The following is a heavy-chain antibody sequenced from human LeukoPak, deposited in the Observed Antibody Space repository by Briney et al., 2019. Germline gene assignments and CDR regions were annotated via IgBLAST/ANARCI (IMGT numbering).Heavy chain of an antibody. Sequence: GGSLRLSCAASGFTFDDYAMHWVRQAPGKGLEWVSGISWNSGSIGYADSVKGRFTISRDNAKNSLYLQMNSLRAEDTALYYCAKEPGSGSYYNVGFDYWGQGTLVTVSS. CDR1: GFTFDDYA. CDR2: ISWNSGSI. CDR3: AKEPGSGSYYNVGFDY. J-gene: IGHJ4*02. D-gene: IGHD3-10*01. V-gene: IGHV3-9*01.